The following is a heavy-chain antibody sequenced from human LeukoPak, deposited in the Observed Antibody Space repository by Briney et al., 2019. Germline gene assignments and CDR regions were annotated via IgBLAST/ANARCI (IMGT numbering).Heavy chain of an antibody. D-gene: IGHD3-10*01. Sequence: GESLKISCKGSGYSFTSYWIGWVRQMPGKGLEWMGIIYPGDSDTRYSPSFQGQVTISADKSISTAYLQWSSLKASDTAMYYCARRRYYYGSGSSRYNWFDPWGQGTLVTVSS. CDR3: ARRRYYYGSGSSRYNWFDP. CDR2: IYPGDSDT. CDR1: GYSFTSYW. J-gene: IGHJ5*02. V-gene: IGHV5-51*01.